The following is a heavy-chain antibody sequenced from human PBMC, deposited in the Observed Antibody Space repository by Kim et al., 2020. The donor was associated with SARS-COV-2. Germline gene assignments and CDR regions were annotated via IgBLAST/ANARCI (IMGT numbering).Heavy chain of an antibody. D-gene: IGHD1-26*01. Sequence: GRTYYNPSLKSRVTISVDTSKNQFSLKLSSVTAADTAVYYCARLRMGFDYWGQGTLVTVSS. J-gene: IGHJ4*02. CDR2: GRT. V-gene: IGHV4-39*07. CDR3: ARLRMGFDY.